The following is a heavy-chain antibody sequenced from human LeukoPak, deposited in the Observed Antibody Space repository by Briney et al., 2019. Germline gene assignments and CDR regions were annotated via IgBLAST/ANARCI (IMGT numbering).Heavy chain of an antibody. V-gene: IGHV3-30*02. CDR1: GFIFTDYG. Sequence: PGGSLRLSCAASGFIFTDYGMHWVRQAPGKGLEWLTFIRYDGSDKYYADSVKGRFTISRDNSKNTLYLQMNSLTSEDTAVYYCAKEGTASNPSDLDHWGQGILVTVSS. J-gene: IGHJ4*02. D-gene: IGHD1/OR15-1a*01. CDR2: IRYDGSDK. CDR3: AKEGTASNPSDLDH.